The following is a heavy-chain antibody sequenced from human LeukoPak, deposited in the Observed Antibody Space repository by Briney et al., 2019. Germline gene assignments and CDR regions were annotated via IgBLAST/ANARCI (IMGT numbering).Heavy chain of an antibody. D-gene: IGHD3-16*01. CDR2: IYYSGST. Sequence: SETLSLTCTVSGGSISSYYWSWIRQPPGKGLEWIGYIYYSGSTNYNPSLKSRVTISVDTSKNQFSLKLSSVTAADAAVYYCASVPWGQYYYYYMDVWGKGTTVTVPS. V-gene: IGHV4-59*01. J-gene: IGHJ6*03. CDR3: ASVPWGQYYYYYMDV. CDR1: GGSISSYY.